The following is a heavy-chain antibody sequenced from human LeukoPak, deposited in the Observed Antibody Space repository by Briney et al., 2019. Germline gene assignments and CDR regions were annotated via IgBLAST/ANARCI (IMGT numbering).Heavy chain of an antibody. V-gene: IGHV5-51*01. CDR3: ARLRLGYDNSGAYYAEAFDL. CDR2: NYPGDSDT. D-gene: IGHD3-22*01. CDR1: ECGFTNYW. Sequence: GASLQIFSKASECGFTNYWIGWGRRLPGKGRVGRGRNYPGDSDTNYNPSLKGQVTISADKSIATASLQRSSLKAADTALYYCARLRLGYDNSGAYYAEAFDLWGQGTMVTASS. J-gene: IGHJ3*01.